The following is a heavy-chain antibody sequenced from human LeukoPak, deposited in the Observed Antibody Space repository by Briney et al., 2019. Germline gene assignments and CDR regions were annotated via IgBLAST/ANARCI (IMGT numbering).Heavy chain of an antibody. D-gene: IGHD6-19*01. CDR2: INSDGSST. CDR3: AKGGHSSGWYWNY. J-gene: IGHJ4*02. CDR1: GFTFSSYW. Sequence: PGGSLRLSCAASGFTFSSYWMHWVRQAPGKGLVWVSRINSDGSSTSYADSVEGRFTISRDNAKNTLYLQMNSLRAEDTAVYYCAKGGHSSGWYWNYWGQGTLVTVSS. V-gene: IGHV3-74*01.